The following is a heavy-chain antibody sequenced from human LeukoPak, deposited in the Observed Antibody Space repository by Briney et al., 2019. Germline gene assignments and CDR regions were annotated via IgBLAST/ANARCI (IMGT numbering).Heavy chain of an antibody. D-gene: IGHD2-21*02. CDR3: ARGLGVVVTHFDY. CDR2: ISYDGSNK. Sequence: PGGSLRLSCAASGFTFSSCAMHWVRQAPGKGLEWVAVISYDGSNKYYADSVKGRFTISRDNSKNTLYLQMNSLRAEDTAVYYCARGLGVVVTHFDYWGQGTLVTVSS. V-gene: IGHV3-30*04. J-gene: IGHJ4*02. CDR1: GFTFSSCA.